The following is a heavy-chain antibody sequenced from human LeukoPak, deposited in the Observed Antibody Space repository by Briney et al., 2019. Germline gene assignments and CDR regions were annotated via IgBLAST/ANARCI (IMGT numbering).Heavy chain of an antibody. D-gene: IGHD2-2*01. V-gene: IGHV3-11*01. J-gene: IGHJ6*02. CDR2: IGGSGGNI. Sequence: GGSLRLSCIASVFPFSDYYMSWIRQAPGKGLDWVSYIGGSGGNIYYADSVKGRFTISRDNAKNSLYLQMNSLRADDTAVYYCARGFDCSSTSCSCMDVWGQGTTVTVSS. CDR3: ARGFDCSSTSCSCMDV. CDR1: VFPFSDYY.